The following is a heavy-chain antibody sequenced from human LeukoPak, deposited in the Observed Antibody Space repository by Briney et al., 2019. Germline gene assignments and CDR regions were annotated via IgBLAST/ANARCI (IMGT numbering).Heavy chain of an antibody. J-gene: IGHJ4*02. CDR1: GFTFSNYA. V-gene: IGHV3-23*01. CDR3: AKSSGYFDY. CDR2: ISDSGGTT. D-gene: IGHD3-22*01. Sequence: GGSLRLSCAASGFTFSNYAMSWVRQAPGKGLEWVSTISDSGGTTYYADSVKGRFNISRDNSKNTLYLQMNSLRAEDTALYYCAKSSGYFDYWGQGTLVTVSS.